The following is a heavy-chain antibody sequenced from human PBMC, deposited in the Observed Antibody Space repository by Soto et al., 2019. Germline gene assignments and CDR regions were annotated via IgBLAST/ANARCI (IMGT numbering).Heavy chain of an antibody. CDR1: GFTFSSCA. Sequence: EVQLLESGGGLVQPGGSLRLSCAASGFTFSSCAMRWVRQAPGKGLEWVSGISGSGDRTFYADPVKGRFTISRDNSRNTLNLQMNSLRVEDTAVYYCAKEYCSSSSCYGGFGYWGQGTLVTVSS. CDR3: AKEYCSSSSCYGGFGY. CDR2: ISGSGDRT. V-gene: IGHV3-23*01. J-gene: IGHJ4*02. D-gene: IGHD2-2*01.